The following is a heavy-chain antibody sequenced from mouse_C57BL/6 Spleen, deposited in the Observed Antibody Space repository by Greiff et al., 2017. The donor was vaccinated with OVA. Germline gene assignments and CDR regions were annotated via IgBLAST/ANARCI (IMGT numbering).Heavy chain of an antibody. Sequence: EVQLQQPGPELVKPGASVKISCKASGYSFTGYYMNWVKQSPEQSLEWIGEINPSTGGTTYNQKFKAKATLTVDKSSSTAYMQLKSLTSEDTAVYYCATYDGYFGGWGQGTTLTVST. CDR1: GYSFTGYY. D-gene: IGHD2-3*01. V-gene: IGHV1-42*01. CDR2: INPSTGGT. J-gene: IGHJ2*01. CDR3: ATYDGYFGG.